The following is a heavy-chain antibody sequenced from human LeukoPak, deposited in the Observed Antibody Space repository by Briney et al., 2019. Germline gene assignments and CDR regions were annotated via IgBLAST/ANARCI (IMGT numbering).Heavy chain of an antibody. CDR2: ISSSSSTI. CDR1: GFPFSSYA. CDR3: ARDRYSYGSNWFDP. J-gene: IGHJ5*02. Sequence: AGGSLRLSCEVSGFPFSSYAMSWVRQAPGKGLEWVSYISSSSSTIYYADSVKGRFTISRDNAKNSLYLQMNSLRAEDTAVYYCARDRYSYGSNWFDPWGQGTLVTVSS. V-gene: IGHV3-48*01. D-gene: IGHD5-18*01.